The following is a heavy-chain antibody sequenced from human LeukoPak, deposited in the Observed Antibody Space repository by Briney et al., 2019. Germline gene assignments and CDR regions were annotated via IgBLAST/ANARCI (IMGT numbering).Heavy chain of an antibody. CDR2: IYYSGST. V-gene: IGHV4-30-4*08. J-gene: IGHJ6*03. Sequence: PSQTLSLTCTVSGGSISSGDYYWSWIRQPPGKGLEWNGYIYYSGSTYYNPSLKSRVTISVDTSKNQFSLKLSSVTAADTVVCCCAREIFVVVIAGGPYYSYYMDVWGKGTTVTVSS. CDR1: GGSISSGDYY. CDR3: AREIFVVVIAGGPYYSYYMDV. D-gene: IGHD3-3*01.